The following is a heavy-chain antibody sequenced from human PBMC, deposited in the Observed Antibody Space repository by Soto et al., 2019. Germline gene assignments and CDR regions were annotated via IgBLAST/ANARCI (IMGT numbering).Heavy chain of an antibody. CDR1: GFSLSTSGVG. J-gene: IGHJ4*02. D-gene: IGHD3-3*01. CDR3: AHRDDFWSGYYTDYFDY. CDR2: IYWNDDK. Sequence: SGPTLVNPTQTLTLTCTFSGFSLSTSGVGVGWIRQPPGKALEWLALIYWNDDKRYSPSLKSRLTITKDTSKNQVVLTMTNMDPVDTATYYCAHRDDFWSGYYTDYFDYWGQGTLVTVSS. V-gene: IGHV2-5*01.